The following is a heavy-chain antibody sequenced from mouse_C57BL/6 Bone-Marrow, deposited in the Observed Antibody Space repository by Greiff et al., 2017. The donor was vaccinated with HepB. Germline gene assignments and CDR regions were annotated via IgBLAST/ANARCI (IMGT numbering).Heavy chain of an antibody. J-gene: IGHJ4*01. V-gene: IGHV10-1*01. D-gene: IGHD2-4*01. CDR1: GFSFNTYA. Sequence: EVQLVESGGGLVQPKGSLKLSCAASGFSFNTYAMNWVRQAPGKGLEWVARIRSKSNNYATYYADSGKDRFTISRDDSESMLYLQMNNLKTEATARYYCVREEVYYDCDVGAMDYWGQGTSVTVSS. CDR3: VREEVYYDCDVGAMDY. CDR2: IRSKSNNYAT.